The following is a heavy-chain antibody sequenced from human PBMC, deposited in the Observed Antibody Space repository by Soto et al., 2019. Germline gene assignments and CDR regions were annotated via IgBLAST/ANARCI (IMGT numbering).Heavy chain of an antibody. CDR3: AREYYCSSTSCYGENWFDP. CDR2: MNPNSGNT. Sequence: GASVKVSGKASGYTFTSYDINWVRQATGQGLEWMGWMNPNSGNTGYAQKFQGRVTMTRNTSISTAYMELSSLRSEDTAVYYCAREYYCSSTSCYGENWFDPWGQGTLVTVSS. CDR1: GYTFTSYD. V-gene: IGHV1-8*01. D-gene: IGHD2-2*01. J-gene: IGHJ5*02.